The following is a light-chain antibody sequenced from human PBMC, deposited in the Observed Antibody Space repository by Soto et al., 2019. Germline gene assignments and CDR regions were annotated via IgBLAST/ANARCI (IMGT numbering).Light chain of an antibody. CDR1: QSVSSS. Sequence: EIVLTQSPATLSLSPVEQATLSCRASQSVSSSLAWYQQKPGQAPRLLIYDASNRATGIPARFSGSGSGTDFTLTISSLEPEDFAVYYCQQRSNWPTFGPGTKVDIK. CDR3: QQRSNWPT. J-gene: IGKJ3*01. V-gene: IGKV3-11*01. CDR2: DAS.